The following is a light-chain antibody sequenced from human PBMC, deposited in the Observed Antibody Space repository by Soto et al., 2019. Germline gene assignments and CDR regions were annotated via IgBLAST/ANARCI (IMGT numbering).Light chain of an antibody. CDR2: AAS. CDR3: QQYYSTPLT. J-gene: IGKJ1*01. CDR1: QGISSY. V-gene: IGKV1-9*01. Sequence: DIQLTQSPSFLSASVGDRVTITCRASQGISSYLAWYQQKPGKAPKLLIYAASTLQSGVPSRFSGSGSGTEFTLTISSLQPEDFATYYCQQYYSTPLTFGQGTKVEIK.